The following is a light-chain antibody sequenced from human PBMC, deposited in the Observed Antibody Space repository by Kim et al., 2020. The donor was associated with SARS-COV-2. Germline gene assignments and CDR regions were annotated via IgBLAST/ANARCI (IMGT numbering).Light chain of an antibody. J-gene: IGKJ4*01. V-gene: IGKV1-33*01. CDR1: QDVSKY. CDR2: DAS. Sequence: ASVGDSVIITCQASQDVSKYLNWYQLKPGKAPKLLIYDASNLYTGVPSRFRGRGSGTRFSFTISSLQPEDIASYYCQQYDGLPPTFGGGTKVDIK. CDR3: QQYDGLPPT.